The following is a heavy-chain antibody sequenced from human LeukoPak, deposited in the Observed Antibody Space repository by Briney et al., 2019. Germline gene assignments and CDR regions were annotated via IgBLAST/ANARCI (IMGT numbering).Heavy chain of an antibody. V-gene: IGHV1-2*02. CDR1: GYTFTGYY. CDR2: INPNSGGT. CDR3: ASTGYDSSGYYYNY. J-gene: IGHJ4*02. Sequence: ASVKVSCKASGYTFTGYYMHWVRQAPGQGLEWMGWINPNSGGTNYAQKFQGRVTMTGDTSISTAYMELSRLRSDDTAVYYCASTGYDSSGYYYNYWGQGTLVTVSS. D-gene: IGHD3-22*01.